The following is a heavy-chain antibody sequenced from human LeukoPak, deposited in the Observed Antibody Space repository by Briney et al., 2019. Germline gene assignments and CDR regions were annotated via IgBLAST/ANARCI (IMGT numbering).Heavy chain of an antibody. CDR2: IYYSGST. CDR1: GGSISSYY. Sequence: SETLSLTCTVSGGSISSYYWSWIRQPPGKGLEWIGYIYYSGSTNYNPSLKSRVTISVDTSKNQLSLKLSSVTAADTAVYYCARETVGATGFDYWGQGTLVTVSS. V-gene: IGHV4-59*01. J-gene: IGHJ4*02. D-gene: IGHD1-26*01. CDR3: ARETVGATGFDY.